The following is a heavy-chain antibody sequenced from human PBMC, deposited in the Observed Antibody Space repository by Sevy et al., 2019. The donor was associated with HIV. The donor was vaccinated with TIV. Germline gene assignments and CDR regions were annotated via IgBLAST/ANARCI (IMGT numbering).Heavy chain of an antibody. CDR2: IGGSGDTT. D-gene: IGHD1-26*01. CDR3: ARVGGWEVGSLYNWFDP. CDR1: GFTFSSYA. Sequence: GGSLRLSCAASGFTFSSYAMTWVRQAPEKGLEWVSAIGGSGDTTYYADSVKGRFTISSDNSKNILYLQMNSLRPEGTPVYYCARVGGWEVGSLYNWFDPWGQGTLVTVSS. V-gene: IGHV3-23*01. J-gene: IGHJ5*02.